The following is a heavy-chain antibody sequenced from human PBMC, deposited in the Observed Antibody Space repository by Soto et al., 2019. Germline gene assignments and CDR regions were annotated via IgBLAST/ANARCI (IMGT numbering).Heavy chain of an antibody. Sequence: QVQLVESGGGVVQPGRSLRLSCAASGFTFSSYAMHWVRQAPGKGLEWVAVISYDGSNKYYADSVKGRFTISRDNSKNTLYLQMNSLRAEDTAVYYCARDLVSGAARSNWFDPWGQGTLVTVSS. V-gene: IGHV3-30-3*01. CDR2: ISYDGSNK. J-gene: IGHJ5*02. CDR1: GFTFSSYA. CDR3: ARDLVSGAARSNWFDP. D-gene: IGHD6-6*01.